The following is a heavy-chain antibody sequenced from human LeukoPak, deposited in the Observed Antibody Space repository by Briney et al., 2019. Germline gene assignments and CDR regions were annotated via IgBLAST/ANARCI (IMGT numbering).Heavy chain of an antibody. J-gene: IGHJ4*02. CDR3: AKVGGWELLWYFDY. CDR2: ISSSSTYI. CDR1: GFTFSSYG. Sequence: GGSLRLSCAASGFTFSSYGMHWVRQAPGKGLEWVSSISSSSTYINYADSVKGRFTISRDNSKNTLYLQMNSLRAEDTAVYYCAKVGGWELLWYFDYWGQGTLVTVSS. V-gene: IGHV3-21*01. D-gene: IGHD1-26*01.